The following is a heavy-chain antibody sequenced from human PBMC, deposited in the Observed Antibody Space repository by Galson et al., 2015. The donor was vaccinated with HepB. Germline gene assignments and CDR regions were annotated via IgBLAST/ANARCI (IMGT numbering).Heavy chain of an antibody. Sequence: SLRLSCAASGFTFSSYAMHWVRQAPGKGLEWVAVISYDGSNKYYADSVKGRFTISRDNSKNTLYLQMISLRAEDTAVYYCARDGGGYSYGYSWFDPWGQGTLVTVSS. CDR1: GFTFSSYA. J-gene: IGHJ5*02. D-gene: IGHD5-18*01. CDR3: ARDGGGYSYGYSWFDP. V-gene: IGHV3-30*04. CDR2: ISYDGSNK.